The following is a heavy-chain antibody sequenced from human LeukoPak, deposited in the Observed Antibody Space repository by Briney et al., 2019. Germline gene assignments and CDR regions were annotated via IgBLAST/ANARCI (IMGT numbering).Heavy chain of an antibody. CDR2: ISGSGGST. D-gene: IGHD3-22*01. CDR3: AKDLLYYYDSSGYSYAFDI. V-gene: IGHV3-23*01. J-gene: IGHJ3*02. CDR1: GFTFSSYA. Sequence: GGSLRLSCAASGFTFSSYAMSWVRQAPGKGLEWVSAISGSGGSTYYADSVKGRFTISRDNSKNTLYLQMNSLRAEDTAVYYCAKDLLYYYDSSGYSYAFDIWGQGTMVTVSS.